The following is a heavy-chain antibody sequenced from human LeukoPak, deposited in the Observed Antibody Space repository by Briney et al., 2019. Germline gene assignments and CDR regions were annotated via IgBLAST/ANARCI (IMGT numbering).Heavy chain of an antibody. Sequence: SESLSLTRTVAGGSITTYYWSWIRQHPGKGLEWLGYIYYGGSTNYNPDHKSRVSILVDTSNNQYSLKLSSVTAANTAVYYCARSRVTMVRGSPNWNFDYWGQGILVTVSS. J-gene: IGHJ4*02. D-gene: IGHD3-10*01. CDR1: GGSITTYY. CDR2: IYYGGST. CDR3: ARSRVTMVRGSPNWNFDY. V-gene: IGHV4-59*01.